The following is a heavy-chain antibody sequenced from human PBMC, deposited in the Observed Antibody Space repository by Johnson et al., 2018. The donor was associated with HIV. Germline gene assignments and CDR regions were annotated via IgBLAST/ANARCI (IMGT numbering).Heavy chain of an antibody. CDR3: ARERRSDYDYDCCDS. CDR1: GFIFSDYY. J-gene: IGHJ3*02. V-gene: IGHV3-11*04. D-gene: IGHD3/OR15-3a*01. CDR2: ISSSGDTT. Sequence: QVQLVESGGGLVRPGGSLRLSCAASGFIFSDYYMSWIRQAPGRGLDWVSYISSSGDTTYYADSVKGRFTISRDIAENSLYLQMNSLRAEDTAVYYCARERRSDYDYDCCDSWGQGTKVSVSS.